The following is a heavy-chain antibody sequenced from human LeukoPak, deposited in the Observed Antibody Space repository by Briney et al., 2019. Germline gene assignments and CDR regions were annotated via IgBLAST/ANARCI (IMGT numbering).Heavy chain of an antibody. CDR3: ARGPTRDDGEAMVRGAPYYGMDV. Sequence: GGSLRLSCAASGFTFSSYGMHWVRQAPGKGLEWVAVISYDGSNKYYADSVKGRFTISRDNSKNTLYLQMNSLRAEDTAVCYCARGPTRDDGEAMVRGAPYYGMDVWGKGTTVTVSS. CDR2: ISYDGSNK. CDR1: GFTFSSYG. J-gene: IGHJ6*04. V-gene: IGHV3-30*03. D-gene: IGHD3-10*01.